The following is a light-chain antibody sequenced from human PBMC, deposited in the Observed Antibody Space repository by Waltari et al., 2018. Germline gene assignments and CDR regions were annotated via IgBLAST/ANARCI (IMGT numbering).Light chain of an antibody. CDR1: QGVSPW. CDR2: QTS. J-gene: IGKJ2*01. V-gene: IGKV1-5*03. Sequence: DIQMTPSPATLSASVGDRVTITCRAGQGVSPWLAWYQQKPGKAPNLLIYQTSFLDTGVPSRFSGSGSETDFSLTIDGLQPEDFATYYCQQYHDYPFTFGQGTKLEIK. CDR3: QQYHDYPFT.